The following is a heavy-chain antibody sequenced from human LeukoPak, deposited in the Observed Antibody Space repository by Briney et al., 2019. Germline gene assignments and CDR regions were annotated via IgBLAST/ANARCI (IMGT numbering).Heavy chain of an antibody. V-gene: IGHV3-23*01. CDR1: GITLSNYG. J-gene: IGHJ4*02. D-gene: IGHD3/OR15-3a*01. CDR3: AKRGVVIRVILVGFHKEAYYFES. Sequence: GGSLRLSCAVSGITLSNYGMSWVRQAPGKGLEWVAGISDSGGSTKYADSVKGRFTIARDNRKNTLYLQMNSLRAEDTAEYFCAKRGVVIRVILVGFHKEAYYFESWGQGALVTVSS. CDR2: ISDSGGST.